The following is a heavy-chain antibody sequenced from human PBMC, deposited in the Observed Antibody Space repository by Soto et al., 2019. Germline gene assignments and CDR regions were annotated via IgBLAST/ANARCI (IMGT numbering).Heavy chain of an antibody. J-gene: IGHJ3*02. D-gene: IGHD5-12*01. Sequence: GASVKVSCKASGYTFTSYGISGVRQAPGQGLEWMGWISAYNGNTNYAQKLQGRVTMTTDTSTSTDDMELRSLRSDDTAVYYCARDTPSRWLQFSDAFDIWGQGTMVTVSS. CDR2: ISAYNGNT. CDR1: GYTFTSYG. V-gene: IGHV1-18*04. CDR3: ARDTPSRWLQFSDAFDI.